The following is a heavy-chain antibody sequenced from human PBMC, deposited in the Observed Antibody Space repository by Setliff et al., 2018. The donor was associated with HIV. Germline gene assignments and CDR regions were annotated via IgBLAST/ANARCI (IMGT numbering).Heavy chain of an antibody. CDR1: GYSFTRYY. CDR3: ARDVEHMMDV. V-gene: IGHV1-46*01. CDR2: INPSGGST. J-gene: IGHJ6*02. Sequence: ASVKVSCKASGYSFTRYYMHWVRQAPGQGLEWMGIINPSGGSTSYAQKLQGRVTMTTDTSTSTAYMELRSLRSDDTAVYYCARDVEHMMDVWGQGTTVTVSS.